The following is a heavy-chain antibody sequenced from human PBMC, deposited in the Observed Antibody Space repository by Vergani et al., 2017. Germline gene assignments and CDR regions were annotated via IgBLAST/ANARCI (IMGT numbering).Heavy chain of an antibody. CDR3: ARDPLGYGGDPEDYYYGMDV. D-gene: IGHD2-21*02. CDR1: GATFRSNT. Sequence: QVQLVQSGAEVKKPGSSVKVSCKASGATFRSNTISWVRQVPGQGLEWMGRIIPVLGKTKYAQDFQGRLTITADTSTSTAYMELTSLRSTDTAVYYCARDPLGYGGDPEDYYYGMDVWGQGTTVTVSS. J-gene: IGHJ6*02. V-gene: IGHV1-69*08. CDR2: IIPVLGKT.